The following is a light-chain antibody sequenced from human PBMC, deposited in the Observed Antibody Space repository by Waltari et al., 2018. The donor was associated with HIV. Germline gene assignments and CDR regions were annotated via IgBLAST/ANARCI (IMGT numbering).Light chain of an antibody. Sequence: QSALTQPASLSGSPGHSITITCSGTGSDIGLYDLVSWYRQEPGKAPRLLIYGVSKRPSEISRRFSGSKARTTASLTISALQADDEGDYYCSAYTMSGSLVFGGGTKLTVL. V-gene: IGLV2-14*01. CDR2: GVS. CDR1: GSDIGLYDL. CDR3: SAYTMSGSLV. J-gene: IGLJ2*01.